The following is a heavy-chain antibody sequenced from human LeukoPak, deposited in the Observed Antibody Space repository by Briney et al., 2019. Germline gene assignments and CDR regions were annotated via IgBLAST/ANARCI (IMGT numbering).Heavy chain of an antibody. Sequence: SETLSLTCAVYGGSFSGYYWSWIRQPPGKGLEWIGEINHSGSTNYNPSLKSRVTISVDTSKNQFSLKLSSVTAADTAVYYCARGYGDYVSSRYFSYYMDVWGKGTTVTVSS. CDR1: GGSFSGYY. V-gene: IGHV4-34*01. CDR3: ARGYGDYVSSRYFSYYMDV. J-gene: IGHJ6*03. D-gene: IGHD4-17*01. CDR2: INHSGST.